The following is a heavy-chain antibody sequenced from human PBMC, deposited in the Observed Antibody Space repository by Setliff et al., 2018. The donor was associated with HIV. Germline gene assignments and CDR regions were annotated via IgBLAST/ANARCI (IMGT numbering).Heavy chain of an antibody. J-gene: IGHJ6*03. CDR3: ASPRSAGTYQGAFYYFLDV. Sequence: SVKVSCKSSGGTFNSYAFTWVRQAPGQGLEWMGDFLAVLRKPTYAQKFQGRLTIIADGSTSTAYMELSDLRSEDTAVYYCASPRSAGTYQGAFYYFLDVWGRGTTVTVSS. CDR2: FLAVLRKP. CDR1: GGTFNSYA. V-gene: IGHV1-69*13. D-gene: IGHD2-15*01.